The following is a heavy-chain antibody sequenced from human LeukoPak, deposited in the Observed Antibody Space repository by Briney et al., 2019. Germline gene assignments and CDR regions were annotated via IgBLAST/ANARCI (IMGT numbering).Heavy chain of an antibody. CDR3: ARKHSIVGATDYFDY. CDR1: GGSISSYY. Sequence: PSETLSLTCTVSGGSISSYYWSWIRQPPGKGLEWIGYIYYSGSTNYNPSLKSRVTISVDTSKNQFSLKLSSVTAADTAVYYCARKHSIVGATDYFDYWGQGTLVTVSS. D-gene: IGHD1-26*01. V-gene: IGHV4-59*08. CDR2: IYYSGST. J-gene: IGHJ4*02.